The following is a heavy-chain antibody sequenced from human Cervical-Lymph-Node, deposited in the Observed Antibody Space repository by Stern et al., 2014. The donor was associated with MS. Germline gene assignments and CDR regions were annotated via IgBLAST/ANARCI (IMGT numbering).Heavy chain of an antibody. CDR2: IYPYDSDT. CDR1: GYSFTIYY. CDR3: ARHVQGFDY. Sequence: EVQLVESGAEVKKPGESLKISCKLSGYSFTIYYIAWVRQMPGKGLEGMGVIYPYDSDTTDIPSFQGQVPISADKSITTAYLQWSSLRASDTAMYYCARHVQGFDYWGQGTLVTVSS. V-gene: IGHV5-51*01. J-gene: IGHJ4*02.